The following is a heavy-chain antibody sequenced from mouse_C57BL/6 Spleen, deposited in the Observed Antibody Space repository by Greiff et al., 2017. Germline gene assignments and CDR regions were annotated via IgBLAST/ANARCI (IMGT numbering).Heavy chain of an antibody. J-gene: IGHJ3*01. V-gene: IGHV5-17*01. D-gene: IGHD1-1*02. CDR3: ANLWPFAY. CDR1: GFTFSDYG. CDR2: ISSGSSTI. Sequence: EVKLMESGGGLVKPGGSLKLSCAASGFTFSDYGMHWVRQAPEKGLEWVAYISSGSSTIYYADTVKGRFTISRDNAKNTLFLQMTSLRSEDTAMYYCANLWPFAYWGQGTLVTVSA.